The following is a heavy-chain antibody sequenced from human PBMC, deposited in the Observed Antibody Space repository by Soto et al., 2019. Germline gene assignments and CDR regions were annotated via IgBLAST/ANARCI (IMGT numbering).Heavy chain of an antibody. V-gene: IGHV4-59*01. Sequence: SETLSLTCSVSGPSITSYYWSWIRRPPGKGLEWIGYMIYRGTANYNPSLKSRVTISVETSKNQFSLNLSSVSTADTAMYFCARYDFVAYYFDLWGPGTLVTVSS. CDR3: ARYDFVAYYFDL. D-gene: IGHD3-3*01. CDR1: GPSITSYY. J-gene: IGHJ4*02. CDR2: MIYRGTA.